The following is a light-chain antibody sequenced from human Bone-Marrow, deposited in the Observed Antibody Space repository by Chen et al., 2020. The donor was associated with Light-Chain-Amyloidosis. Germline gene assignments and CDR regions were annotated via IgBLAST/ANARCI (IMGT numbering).Light chain of an antibody. CDR3: QQSYNPPMNT. J-gene: IGKJ2*01. V-gene: IGKV1-39*01. CDR2: EAS. Sequence: DIRMTQSSSSLSASVGDRVTLTCRASPSISSFLNWYQQNPGKAPKLLIYEASRLQSGVPSRFSGSGSGTDFTLAISNLQPEDFATYYCQQSYNPPMNTFGQGTKLEIK. CDR1: PSISSF.